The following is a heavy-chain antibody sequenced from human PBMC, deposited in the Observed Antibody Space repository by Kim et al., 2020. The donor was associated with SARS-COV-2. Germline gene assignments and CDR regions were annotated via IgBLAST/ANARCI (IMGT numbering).Heavy chain of an antibody. CDR3: ASALEYCSSTSCWRPFSLIGAAGFDY. CDR1: GGSISSSSYY. J-gene: IGHJ4*02. V-gene: IGHV4-39*01. D-gene: IGHD2-2*01. CDR2: IYYSGST. Sequence: SETLSLTCTVSGGSISSSSYYWGWIRQPPGKGLEWIGSIYYSGSTYYNPSLKSRVTISVDTSKNQFSLKLSSVTAADTAVYSCASALEYCSSTSCWRPFSLIGAAGFDYWGQGTLVTVAS.